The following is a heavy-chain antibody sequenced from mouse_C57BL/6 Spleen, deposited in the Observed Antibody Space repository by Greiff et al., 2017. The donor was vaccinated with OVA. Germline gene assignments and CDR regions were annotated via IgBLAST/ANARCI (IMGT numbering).Heavy chain of an antibody. Sequence: QVQLKQSGAELVRPGASVTLSCKASGYTFTDYEMHWVKQTPVHGLEWIGAIDPETGGTAYNQKFKGKAILTADKSSSTAYMELRSLTSEDSAVYYCTSSHFDYWGQGTTLTVSS. CDR3: TSSHFDY. J-gene: IGHJ2*01. CDR1: GYTFTDYE. V-gene: IGHV1-15*01. CDR2: IDPETGGT.